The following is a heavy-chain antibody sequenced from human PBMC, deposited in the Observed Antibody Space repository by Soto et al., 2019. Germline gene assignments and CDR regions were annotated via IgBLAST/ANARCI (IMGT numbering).Heavy chain of an antibody. D-gene: IGHD3-16*01. CDR2: IYYSGST. CDR1: GGSISSYY. J-gene: IGHJ4*02. CDR3: ARGGGSLIDC. Sequence: QVQLQESGPGLVKPSETLSLTCTVSGGSISSYYWSWIRQPPGKGLEWIGYIYYSGSTNYNPSLKSRVTISVDTSKNQFSLNLSSVTAADTAVYYCARGGGSLIDCWGQGTLVTVSS. V-gene: IGHV4-59*01.